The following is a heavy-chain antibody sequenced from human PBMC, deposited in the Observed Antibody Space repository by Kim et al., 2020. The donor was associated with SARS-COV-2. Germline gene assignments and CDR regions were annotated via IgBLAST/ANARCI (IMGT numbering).Heavy chain of an antibody. CDR2: INPGNGKT. D-gene: IGHD1-26*01. V-gene: IGHV1-3*01. Sequence: ASVKVSCKASGYSFTNYAIYWVRQAPGQRPEWMGWINPGNGKTMYSQRVQGRVTITMDTSASTAYMELSSLRSEDTALYYCGRTDSGSYGTYLDYWGQGTPVTVSS. CDR1: GYSFTNYA. J-gene: IGHJ4*02. CDR3: GRTDSGSYGTYLDY.